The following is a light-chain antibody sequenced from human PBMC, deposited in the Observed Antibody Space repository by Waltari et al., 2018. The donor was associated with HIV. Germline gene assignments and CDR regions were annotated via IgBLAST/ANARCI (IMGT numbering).Light chain of an antibody. CDR1: QSVNRW. J-gene: IGKJ4*01. CDR2: EAS. Sequence: DIQMTQSPTTLSASVVDMVTMSCRASQSVNRWLAWYQHKPGTAPKLLIYEASSLEVRVPSRFSGSGSDTDFTLTIDNLQPADFATYYCQQYEDYPLTFGGGTKVDIK. CDR3: QQYEDYPLT. V-gene: IGKV1-5*01.